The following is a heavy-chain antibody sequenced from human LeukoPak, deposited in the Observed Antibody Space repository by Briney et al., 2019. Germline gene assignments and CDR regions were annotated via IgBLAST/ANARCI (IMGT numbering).Heavy chain of an antibody. CDR3: AKDYEGSGYYNELDY. D-gene: IGHD3-9*01. CDR2: IRYDGSNK. Sequence: PGGSLRLSCAASGFTFSSYGMHWVRQAPGKGLEWVAFIRYDGSNKYYADSVKGRFTISRDNSKNTLYLQMNSLRAEDTAVYYCAKDYEGSGYYNELDYWGQGTLVTVSS. V-gene: IGHV3-30*02. CDR1: GFTFSSYG. J-gene: IGHJ4*02.